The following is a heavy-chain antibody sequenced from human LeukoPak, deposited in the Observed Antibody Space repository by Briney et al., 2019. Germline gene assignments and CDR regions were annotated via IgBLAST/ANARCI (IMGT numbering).Heavy chain of an antibody. D-gene: IGHD2-15*01. V-gene: IGHV3-30*18. CDR3: AKARPRNCSGAACYHYFDY. CDR1: GFTFSDYG. Sequence: PGGSLRLSCAASGFTFSDYGMHWVRQAPGKGLEWMAVISYDGSNKYYADSVKGRFTISRDNSESTLYLQVNSLRAEDTAVYYCAKARPRNCSGAACYHYFDYWGQGTLVTVSS. CDR2: ISYDGSNK. J-gene: IGHJ4*02.